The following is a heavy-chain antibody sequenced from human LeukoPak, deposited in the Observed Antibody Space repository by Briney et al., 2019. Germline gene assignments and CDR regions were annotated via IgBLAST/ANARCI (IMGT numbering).Heavy chain of an antibody. D-gene: IGHD3-10*01. CDR3: AKDTASPILWFGELYPLFDY. V-gene: IGHV3-23*01. J-gene: IGHJ4*02. Sequence: PGGSLRLSCAASGFTFSSYAMSWVRQAPGKGLEWVSAISGSGGSTYYADSVKGRFTISRDNSKNTLYLQMNSLRAEDTAVYYCAKDTASPILWFGELYPLFDYWGQGTLVTVSS. CDR2: ISGSGGST. CDR1: GFTFSSYA.